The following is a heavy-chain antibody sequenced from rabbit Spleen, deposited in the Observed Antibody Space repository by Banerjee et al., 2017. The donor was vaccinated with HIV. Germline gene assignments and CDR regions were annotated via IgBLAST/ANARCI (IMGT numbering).Heavy chain of an antibody. Sequence: QEQLVESGGDLVKPGASLTLTCTASGFSFSSGYYMCWVRQAPGKGLEWIACIYAGSSGSTYYASWAKGRFTISKTSSTTVTLQMTSLTAADTATYFCARGYDVAYSNRGYIYFDLWGPGTLVTVS. CDR1: GFSFSSGYY. D-gene: IGHD1-1*01. CDR3: ARGYDVAYSNRGYIYFDL. CDR2: IYAGSSGST. J-gene: IGHJ4*01. V-gene: IGHV1S45*01.